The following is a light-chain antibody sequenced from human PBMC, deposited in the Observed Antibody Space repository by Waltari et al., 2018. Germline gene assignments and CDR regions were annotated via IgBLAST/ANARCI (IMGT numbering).Light chain of an antibody. CDR2: DAS. Sequence: EIVLTQSPATLSLSPGERATLSCRATQSVSSYLAWYQQKPGQAPRLLIYDASNRATDIPARFSGSGYGTDFTLTISSLEPEDFAVYYCQQRSNWPPPTFGPGTKVDIK. J-gene: IGKJ3*01. CDR3: QQRSNWPPPT. V-gene: IGKV3-11*01. CDR1: QSVSSY.